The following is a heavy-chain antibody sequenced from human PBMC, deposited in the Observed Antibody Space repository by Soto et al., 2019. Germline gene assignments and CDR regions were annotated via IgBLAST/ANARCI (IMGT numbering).Heavy chain of an antibody. CDR3: ARWRYGDYDY. CDR1: GYIFTTYD. V-gene: IGHV1-8*01. CDR2: MNPTSGNT. D-gene: IGHD4-17*01. J-gene: IGHJ4*02. Sequence: QVQLVQSGAEVKKPGASVKVSCKASGYIFTTYDINWVRQATGQGHEWMGGMNPTSGNTVYAQKFQDRVTMTRNTPTSTAYMELSSLRSEDTAVYYCARWRYGDYDYWGQGALVTVSS.